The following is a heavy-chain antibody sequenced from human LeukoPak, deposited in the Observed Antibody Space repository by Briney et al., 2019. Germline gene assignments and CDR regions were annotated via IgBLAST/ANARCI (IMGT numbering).Heavy chain of an antibody. CDR1: GGSISSANHF. J-gene: IGHJ3*01. V-gene: IGHV4-30-4*08. CDR2: IHYDGRA. Sequence: SQTLSLTCTVSGGSISSANHFWSWVRQSPGEGLEWIGYIHYDGRAHYNPSPKSRVSMSLDMSKNQFSLSLSSVTAADTAIYYCAREVITPGDSDGFDLWGQGTMVSVSS. CDR3: AREVITPGDSDGFDL. D-gene: IGHD2-2*01.